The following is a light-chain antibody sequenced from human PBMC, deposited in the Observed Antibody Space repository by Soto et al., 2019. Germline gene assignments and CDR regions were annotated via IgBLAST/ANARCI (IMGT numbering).Light chain of an antibody. CDR3: SSYTRNSTYV. CDR1: SSDIGHYNY. Sequence: QSVLTQPASVSGSPGQSITISCTGTSSDIGHYNYVSWYQQYPGKAPKLMIYEVNNRPSGVSNRFSGSKSGNTASLTISGLQPEDEADYHCSSYTRNSTYVFGSGTKVTVL. CDR2: EVN. J-gene: IGLJ1*01. V-gene: IGLV2-14*01.